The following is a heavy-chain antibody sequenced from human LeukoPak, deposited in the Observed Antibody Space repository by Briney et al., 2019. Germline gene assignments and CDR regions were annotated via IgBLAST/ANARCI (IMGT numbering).Heavy chain of an antibody. CDR3: AGRPPAAVMGY. J-gene: IGHJ4*02. V-gene: IGHV3-30-3*01. CDR1: GXTFSTYA. D-gene: IGHD6-25*01. CDR2: ISYDGNNI. Sequence: GGSLRLSCAASGXTFSTYAMHWVRQAPGKGLEWVAVISYDGNNIYYADSVKGRFTISRDNSKNTLFLQMNSLRGEDTAVYYCAGRPPAAVMGYWGQGTMVTVSS.